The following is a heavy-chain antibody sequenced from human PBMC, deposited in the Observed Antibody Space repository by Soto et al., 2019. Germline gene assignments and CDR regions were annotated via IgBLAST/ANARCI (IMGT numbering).Heavy chain of an antibody. Sequence: ASVKVSCKASGYTFTSYYMHWVRQAPGQGLEWMGIINPSGGRTSYAQKFQGRVTMTRDTSTSTVYMELSSLRSEDTAVYYCAILDILTGYYKGYWGQGTLVTVSS. CDR3: AILDILTGYYKGY. D-gene: IGHD3-9*01. V-gene: IGHV1-46*01. CDR1: GYTFTSYY. CDR2: INPSGGRT. J-gene: IGHJ4*02.